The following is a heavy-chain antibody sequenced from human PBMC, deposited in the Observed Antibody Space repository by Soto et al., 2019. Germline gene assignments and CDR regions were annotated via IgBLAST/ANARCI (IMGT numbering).Heavy chain of an antibody. J-gene: IGHJ3*02. CDR2: IIPIFGTA. D-gene: IGHD3-9*01. V-gene: IGHV1-69*13. Sequence: SVKVSCKASGGTFSSYAISWVRQAPGQGLEWMGGIIPIFGTANYAQKFQGRVTITADESTSTAYMELSSLRSEDTAVYYCATGEYYDILTGFGPPPHNAFDIWGQGTMVTVSS. CDR3: ATGEYYDILTGFGPPPHNAFDI. CDR1: GGTFSSYA.